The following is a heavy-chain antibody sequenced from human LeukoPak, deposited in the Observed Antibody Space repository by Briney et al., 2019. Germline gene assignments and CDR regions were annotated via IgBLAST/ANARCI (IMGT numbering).Heavy chain of an antibody. CDR3: ARDKQSVCTNGVCYTRYYYGMDV. V-gene: IGHV1-69*01. D-gene: IGHD2-8*01. CDR2: IIPIFGTA. Sequence: ASVKVSCKASGGTFSSYAISWVRQAPGQGLEWMGGIIPIFGTANYAQKFQGRVTITADESTSTAYMELSSLRSEDTVVYYCARDKQSVCTNGVCYTRYYYGMDVWGQGTTVTVSS. CDR1: GGTFSSYA. J-gene: IGHJ6*02.